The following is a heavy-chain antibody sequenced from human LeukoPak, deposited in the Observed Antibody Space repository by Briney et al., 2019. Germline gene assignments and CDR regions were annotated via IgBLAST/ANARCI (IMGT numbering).Heavy chain of an antibody. J-gene: IGHJ4*02. CDR1: GYTLTELS. D-gene: IGHD5-12*01. CDR2: FDPEDGET. V-gene: IGHV1-24*01. CDR3: ATDLATIRKKDY. Sequence: ASVKISCKVSGYTLTELSMHWVRQAPGKGLEWMGGFDPEDGETIYPQKFQGRVTMTEDTSTDTAYMELSSLRSEDTAVYYCATDLATIRKKDYWGQGTPVTVSS.